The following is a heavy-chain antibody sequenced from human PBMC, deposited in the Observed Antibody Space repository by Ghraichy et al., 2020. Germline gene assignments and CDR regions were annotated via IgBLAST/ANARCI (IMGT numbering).Heavy chain of an antibody. J-gene: IGHJ4*02. Sequence: GGSLRLSCAASGFTFRSYWMTWVRQAPGKGLEWVANIKEDGSEKYSVDSVKGRFTISRDNAKNSVDLQMDSLRVEDTAVYYCARAANWNYRYYFDSWGQGTQVTVSS. CDR3: ARAANWNYRYYFDS. V-gene: IGHV3-7*01. CDR2: IKEDGSEK. CDR1: GFTFRSYW. D-gene: IGHD1-7*01.